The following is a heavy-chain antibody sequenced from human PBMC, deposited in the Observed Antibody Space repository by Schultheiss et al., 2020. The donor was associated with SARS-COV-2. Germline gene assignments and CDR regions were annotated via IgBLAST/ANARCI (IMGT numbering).Heavy chain of an antibody. CDR2: ISSSGSTI. CDR1: GFTFSSYE. D-gene: IGHD2/OR15-2a*01. V-gene: IGHV3-48*03. Sequence: GESLKISCAASGFTFSSYEMNWVRQAPGKGLEWVSYISSSGSTIYYADSVKGRFIISRDNAKNSLYLQMNSLSAEDSAVYYCARDNTYLGPMDVWGQGTTVTVAS. CDR3: ARDNTYLGPMDV. J-gene: IGHJ6*02.